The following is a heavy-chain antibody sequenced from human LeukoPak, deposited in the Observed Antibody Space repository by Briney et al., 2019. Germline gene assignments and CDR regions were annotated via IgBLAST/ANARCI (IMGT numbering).Heavy chain of an antibody. V-gene: IGHV3-21*04. CDR3: VRDRGTYRPIDY. D-gene: IGHD1-26*01. Sequence: GGSLRLSCAASGFTVSSNYMSWVRQAPGKGLEWVSSISYTGTYIYYADSVKGRFTISRDNAQNSLYLQMNSLRAEDTAIYYCVRDRGTYRPIDYWGQGTLVTVSS. CDR1: GFTVSSNY. J-gene: IGHJ4*02. CDR2: ISYTGTYI.